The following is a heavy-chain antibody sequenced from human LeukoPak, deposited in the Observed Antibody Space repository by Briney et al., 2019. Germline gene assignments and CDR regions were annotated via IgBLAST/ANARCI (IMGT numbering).Heavy chain of an antibody. CDR1: GFIFSSYA. CDR2: ISYDGSNK. Sequence: PGGSLRLSCAASGFIFSSYAMHWVRQAPGKGLEWVAVISYDGSNKYYADSVKGRFTISRDNSKNTLYLQMNSLRAEDTAVYYCARDGSGSGYSHMNYWGQGTLVTVSS. D-gene: IGHD3-22*01. J-gene: IGHJ4*02. V-gene: IGHV3-30-3*01. CDR3: ARDGSGSGYSHMNY.